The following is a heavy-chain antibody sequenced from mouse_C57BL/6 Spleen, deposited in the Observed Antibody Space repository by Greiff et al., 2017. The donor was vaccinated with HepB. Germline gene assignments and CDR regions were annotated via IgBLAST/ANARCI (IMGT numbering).Heavy chain of an antibody. V-gene: IGHV5-6*01. Sequence: EVQLVESGGDLVKPGGSLKLSCAASGFTFSSYGMSWVRQTPDKRLEWVATISSGGSYTYYPDSVKGRFTISRDNAKNTLYLQMSSLKSEDTAMYYWARTRRYFDVWGTGTTVTVSS. CDR2: ISSGGSYT. CDR3: ARTRRYFDV. CDR1: GFTFSSYG. J-gene: IGHJ1*03.